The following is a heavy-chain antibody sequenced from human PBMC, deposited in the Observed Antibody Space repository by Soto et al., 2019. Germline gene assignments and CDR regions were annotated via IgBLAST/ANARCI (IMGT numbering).Heavy chain of an antibody. CDR2: IIPIFGTA. CDR1: GGTFSSYA. Sequence: ASVKVSCKASGGTFSSYAISWVRQAPGQGLEWMGGIIPIFGTANYAQKFQGRVTITADESTSTAYMELSSLRSEDTAVYYCARLKVGGSYDSSRYYYYFDYWGQGTLVTVSS. D-gene: IGHD3-22*01. J-gene: IGHJ4*02. CDR3: ARLKVGGSYDSSRYYYYFDY. V-gene: IGHV1-69*13.